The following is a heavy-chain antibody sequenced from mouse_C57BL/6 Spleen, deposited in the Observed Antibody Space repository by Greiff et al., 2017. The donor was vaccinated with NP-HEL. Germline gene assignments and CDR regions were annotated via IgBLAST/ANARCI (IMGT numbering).Heavy chain of an antibody. V-gene: IGHV1-55*01. CDR2: IYPGSGST. J-gene: IGHJ4*01. CDR1: GYTFTSYW. CDR3: ARWLLRPYYAMDY. D-gene: IGHD2-3*01. Sequence: QVQLQQSGAELVKPGASVKMSCKASGYTFTSYWITWVKQRPGQGLEWIGDIYPGSGSTNYNEKFKSKATLTVDTSSSTAYMQLSSLTSEDSAVYYCARWLLRPYYAMDYWGQGTSVTVSS.